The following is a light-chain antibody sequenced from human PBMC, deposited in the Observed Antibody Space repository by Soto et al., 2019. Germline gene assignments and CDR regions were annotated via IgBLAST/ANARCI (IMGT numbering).Light chain of an antibody. V-gene: IGKV3-15*01. CDR1: QTVSRN. J-gene: IGKJ5*01. CDR3: QQYGKLPIT. CDR2: DIS. Sequence: EGVMTQSPATLSVSPGERSTLSCMAIQTVSRNLAWYQQRPGQAPRLLIYDISNRATGVPARFSGSGSGTDFTLTISSLEPEDFALYYCQQYGKLPITFGQGTRLEIK.